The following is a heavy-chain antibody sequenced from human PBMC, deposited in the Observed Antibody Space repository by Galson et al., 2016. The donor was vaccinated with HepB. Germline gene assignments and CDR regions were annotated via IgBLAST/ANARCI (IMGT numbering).Heavy chain of an antibody. J-gene: IGHJ6*02. Sequence: SETLSLTCAVYGGSFSNYYWTWIRQPPGKGLEWIGEINHSGSTDYNPSLKSRVTISLDTSKNQFSLKLTSVTAADTAVYYCARGHPTLYDFWGAYLPTDSYNGMDVWGQGTTVTVSS. D-gene: IGHD3-3*01. V-gene: IGHV4-34*01. CDR3: ARGHPTLYDFWGAYLPTDSYNGMDV. CDR1: GGSFSNYY. CDR2: INHSGST.